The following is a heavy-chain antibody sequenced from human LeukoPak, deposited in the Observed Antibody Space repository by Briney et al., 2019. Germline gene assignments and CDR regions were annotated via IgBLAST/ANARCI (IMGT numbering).Heavy chain of an antibody. CDR3: ASSKETTYYYFDY. D-gene: IGHD2/OR15-2a*01. CDR2: IIPIFGTA. Sequence: SVRVSCKASGGTFSSYTISWVRQAPGQGLEWMGGIIPIFGTANYAQKFQGRVTITADESTSTAYMELSSLRSEDTAVYYCASSKETTYYYFDYWGQGTLVTVSS. V-gene: IGHV1-69*13. CDR1: GGTFSSYT. J-gene: IGHJ4*02.